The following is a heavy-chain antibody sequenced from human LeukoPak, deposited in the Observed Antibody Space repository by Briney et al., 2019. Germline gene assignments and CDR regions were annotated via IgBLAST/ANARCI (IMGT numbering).Heavy chain of an antibody. D-gene: IGHD3-3*01. CDR1: GYTFTGYY. CDR3: ARAIGITIFGVVTPTHFDY. CDR2: INPNSGGT. Sequence: ASVKVSCKASGYTFTGYYMHWVRQAPGQGLEWMGWINPNSGGTNYAQKFQGRVTMTRDTSISTAYMELSRLRSDDTAEYYCARAIGITIFGVVTPTHFDYWGQGTLVTVSS. J-gene: IGHJ4*02. V-gene: IGHV1-2*02.